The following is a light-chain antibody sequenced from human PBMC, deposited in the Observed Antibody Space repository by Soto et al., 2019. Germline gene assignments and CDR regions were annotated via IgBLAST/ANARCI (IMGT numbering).Light chain of an antibody. CDR1: QSLSSSY. V-gene: IGKV3-20*01. CDR2: GAS. CDR3: QQYRFSPT. Sequence: EIVLTRSPVTLSLSPGERATLSCRASQSLSSSYLAWYQQKPGQAPRLLIYGASSRATGIPDRFSGSGSGTDFTLTISRLEPEDFAVYSCQQYRFSPTFGQGTKVEIK. J-gene: IGKJ1*01.